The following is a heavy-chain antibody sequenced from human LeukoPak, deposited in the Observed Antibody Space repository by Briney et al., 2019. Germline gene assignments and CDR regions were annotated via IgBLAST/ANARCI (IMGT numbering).Heavy chain of an antibody. Sequence: SETLSLTCTVSGGSISSGSYYWSWIRQPAGKGLEWIGRIYTSGSTNYNPSLKSRVTISVDTSKNQFSLKLSSVTAADTAVYYCARGNFFCSGGSRTSAFDIWGQGTMVTVSS. D-gene: IGHD2-15*01. CDR2: IYTSGST. V-gene: IGHV4-61*02. CDR1: GGSISSGSYY. J-gene: IGHJ3*02. CDR3: ARGNFFCSGGSRTSAFDI.